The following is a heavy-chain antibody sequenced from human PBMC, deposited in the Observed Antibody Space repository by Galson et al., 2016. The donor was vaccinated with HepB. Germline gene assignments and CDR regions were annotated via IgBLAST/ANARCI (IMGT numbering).Heavy chain of an antibody. D-gene: IGHD1-1*01. Sequence: SLRLSCAASGFTFSSFAMHWVRQAPDKGLEWVAVLSYDGSNRYYADSVKGRFTISRDNSKNALYLQMNNLRPEDTAVYSCARDRGPGTIRWYDYGMDVWGQGTTVTVSS. CDR2: LSYDGSNR. CDR1: GFTFSSFA. J-gene: IGHJ6*02. V-gene: IGHV3-30*04. CDR3: ARDRGPGTIRWYDYGMDV.